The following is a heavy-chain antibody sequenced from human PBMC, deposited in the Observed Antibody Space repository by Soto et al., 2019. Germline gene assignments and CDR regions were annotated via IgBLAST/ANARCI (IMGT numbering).Heavy chain of an antibody. Sequence: SETLSLTCTVSGGSISSSSYYWGWIRQPPGKGLEWIGSIYYSGSTYYNPSLKSRVTISVDTSKNQFSLKLSSVTAADTAVYYCARHNILGEHSSSSFPNYYYYGMDVWGQGTTVTVSS. CDR3: ARHNILGEHSSSSFPNYYYYGMDV. V-gene: IGHV4-39*01. CDR1: GGSISSSSYY. J-gene: IGHJ6*02. CDR2: IYYSGST. D-gene: IGHD6-6*01.